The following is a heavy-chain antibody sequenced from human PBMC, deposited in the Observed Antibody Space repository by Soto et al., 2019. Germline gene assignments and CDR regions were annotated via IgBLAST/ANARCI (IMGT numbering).Heavy chain of an antibody. CDR1: GFTFSSYG. Sequence: GESLKISCAASGFTFSSYGMHWVRQAPGKGLEWVAVISYDGSNKYYADSVKGRFTISRDNSKNTLYLQMNSLRAEDTAVYYCAKEGTGTTSPWFDYWGQGTLVTVSS. CDR2: ISYDGSNK. V-gene: IGHV3-30*18. J-gene: IGHJ4*02. D-gene: IGHD1-7*01. CDR3: AKEGTGTTSPWFDY.